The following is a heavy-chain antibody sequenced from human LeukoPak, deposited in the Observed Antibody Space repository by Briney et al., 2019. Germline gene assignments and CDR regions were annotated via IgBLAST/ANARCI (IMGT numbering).Heavy chain of an antibody. CDR1: GYTLTELS. D-gene: IGHD3-16*01. CDR3: ARSTGPGGYFDY. CDR2: FDPEDGET. V-gene: IGHV1-24*01. J-gene: IGHJ4*02. Sequence: ASVKVSCKVSGYTLTELSMHWVRQAPGKGLEWMGGFDPEDGETIYAQKFQGRVTMTEDTSTDTAYMELSSLRFEDTAVYYCARSTGPGGYFDYWGQGSLVTVSS.